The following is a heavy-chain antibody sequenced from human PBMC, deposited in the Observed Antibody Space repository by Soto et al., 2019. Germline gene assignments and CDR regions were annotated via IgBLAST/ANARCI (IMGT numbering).Heavy chain of an antibody. CDR1: GGSISSSSYY. J-gene: IGHJ3*02. CDR3: ATSGSYSRGAFDI. CDR2: IYYSGST. Sequence: QLQLQESGPGLVKPSETLSLTCTVSGGSISSSSYYWGWIRQPPGKGLEWIGSIYYSGSTYYNPSLKSRVTISVDTSKNQFSLKLSSVTAADTAVYYCATSGSYSRGAFDIWGQGTMVTVSS. D-gene: IGHD1-26*01. V-gene: IGHV4-39*01.